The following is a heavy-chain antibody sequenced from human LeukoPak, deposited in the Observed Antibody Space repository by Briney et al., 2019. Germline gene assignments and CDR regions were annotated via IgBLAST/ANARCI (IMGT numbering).Heavy chain of an antibody. CDR1: GGSFSDYY. V-gene: IGHV4-34*01. J-gene: IGHJ6*02. CDR2: INHSGST. CDR3: ARTSYYCGSGSYLGYYYYGMDV. Sequence: KPSETLSLTCAVYGGSFSDYYWSWIRQPPGKGLEWIGEINHSGSTNYNPSLKSRVTISVDTSKNQFSLKLSSVTAADTAVYNCARTSYYCGSGSYLGYYYYGMDVWGQGTTVTVSS. D-gene: IGHD3-10*01.